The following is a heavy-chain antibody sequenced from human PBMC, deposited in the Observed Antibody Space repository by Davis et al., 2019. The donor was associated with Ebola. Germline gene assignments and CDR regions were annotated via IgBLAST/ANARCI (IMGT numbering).Heavy chain of an antibody. CDR3: ARDPWGGSYLNAFDI. CDR2: ISYDGSNK. Sequence: PGGSLRLSCAASGFTFSSYAMHWVRQAPGKGLEWVAVISYDGSNKYYADSVKGRFTISRDNAKNSLYLQMNSLRAEDTAVYYCARDPWGGSYLNAFDIWGQGTMVTVSS. J-gene: IGHJ3*02. V-gene: IGHV3-30-3*01. CDR1: GFTFSSYA. D-gene: IGHD1-26*01.